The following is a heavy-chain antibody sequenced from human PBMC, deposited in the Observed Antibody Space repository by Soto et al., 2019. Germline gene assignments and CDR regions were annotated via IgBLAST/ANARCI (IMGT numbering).Heavy chain of an antibody. D-gene: IGHD3-22*01. Sequence: SSVKLSCAAAGCTFSSYSMNWVRQAPGRGLEWVSSISSSSSYIYYADSVKGRFTISRDNAKNSLYLQMNSLRAEDTAVYYCARDDDPNYYYSSGYQGPIWAQGATVTV. CDR2: ISSSSSYI. J-gene: IGHJ3*02. V-gene: IGHV3-21*01. CDR3: ARDDDPNYYYSSGYQGPI. CDR1: GCTFSSYS.